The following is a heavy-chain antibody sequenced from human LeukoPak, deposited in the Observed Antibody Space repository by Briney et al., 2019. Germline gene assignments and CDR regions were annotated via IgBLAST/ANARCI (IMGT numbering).Heavy chain of an antibody. J-gene: IGHJ4*02. V-gene: IGHV1-18*01. CDR2: ISAYNGNT. CDR3: ARDYGYYDSSGPIHFDY. CDR1: GYTFTSYG. D-gene: IGHD3-22*01. Sequence: ASVKVSCKASGYTFTSYGISWVRQAPGQGLEWMGWISAYNGNTNYAQKLQGRVTMTTDTSTSTAYMELRSLRSDDTAVYYCARDYGYYDSSGPIHFDYWGQGTLVTVSS.